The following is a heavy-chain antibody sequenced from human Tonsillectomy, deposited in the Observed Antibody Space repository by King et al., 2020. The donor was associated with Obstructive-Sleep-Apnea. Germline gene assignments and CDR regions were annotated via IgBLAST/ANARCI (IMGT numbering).Heavy chain of an antibody. CDR2: ISYDGSNK. CDR1: GFTFSSFG. D-gene: IGHD3-10*01. Sequence: QLVQSGGGVVQPGRSLRLSCAASGFTFSSFGMHWVRQAPGKGLEWVAVISYDGSNKYYADSVQGRFTISRDNSKNTLYLQMNSLRAEDTAVYYCAKYSLYTSGSYAMDVWGQGTTVTVSS. CDR3: AKYSLYTSGSYAMDV. V-gene: IGHV3-30*18. J-gene: IGHJ6*02.